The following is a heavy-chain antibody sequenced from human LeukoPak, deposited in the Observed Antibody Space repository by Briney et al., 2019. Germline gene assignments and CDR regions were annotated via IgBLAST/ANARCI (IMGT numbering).Heavy chain of an antibody. Sequence: AGGSLRLSCAASGFTFTYAWMTWVRQAPGKGLEGVGRIKSNPDGGTADYAAPVKGRFTISRDDSRNTLYLQMNNLEIDDTAVYFCSTAVNGNYFDWGQGTLVIVSS. V-gene: IGHV3-15*01. CDR2: IKSNPDGGTA. CDR3: STAVNGNYFD. D-gene: IGHD1-26*01. J-gene: IGHJ1*01. CDR1: GFTFTYAW.